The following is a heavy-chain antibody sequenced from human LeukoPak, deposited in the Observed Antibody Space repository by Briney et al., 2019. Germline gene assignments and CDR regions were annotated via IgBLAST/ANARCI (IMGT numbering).Heavy chain of an antibody. Sequence: GGSLRLSCAASGFTFSSYAVSWVRQAPGKGLEWVSGISDSGSNTYYADSVKGRFTISRDNSKNTLYLQMNSLRAEDTAVYYCAKRQREYDILTGYYGVAFDIWGQGTMVTVSS. D-gene: IGHD3-9*01. J-gene: IGHJ3*02. CDR2: ISDSGSNT. CDR1: GFTFSSYA. V-gene: IGHV3-23*01. CDR3: AKRQREYDILTGYYGVAFDI.